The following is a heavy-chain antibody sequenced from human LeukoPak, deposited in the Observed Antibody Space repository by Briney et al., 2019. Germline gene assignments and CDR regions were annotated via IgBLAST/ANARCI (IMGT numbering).Heavy chain of an antibody. V-gene: IGHV1-8*01. Sequence: ASVKVSCKASGYTFTSSDINWARQATGQGLEWMGCVNPNSGNTAYAQKFQGRVTMTRDTSISTAYMELSSLRFDDTAVYYCAGEVGAENWFDPWGQGTLVTVSS. CDR1: GYTFTSSD. J-gene: IGHJ5*02. CDR2: VNPNSGNT. D-gene: IGHD1-26*01. CDR3: AGEVGAENWFDP.